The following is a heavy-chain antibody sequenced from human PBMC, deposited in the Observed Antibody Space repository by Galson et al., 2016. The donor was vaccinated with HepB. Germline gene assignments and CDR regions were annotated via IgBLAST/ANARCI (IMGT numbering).Heavy chain of an antibody. V-gene: IGHV3-21*01. CDR1: GFTFSTYG. CDR2: ISSSSSYI. D-gene: IGHD3-3*01. CDR3: ARDYNGDFWSGYYHSYYYMDL. Sequence: SLRLSCADSGFTFSTYGMHWVRQAPGEGLEWVSSISSSSSYIYYADSVKGRFTISRDNAKMYLQMNSLRAEDTAVYYCARDYNGDFWSGYYHSYYYMDLWGKGTTVTVSS. J-gene: IGHJ6*03.